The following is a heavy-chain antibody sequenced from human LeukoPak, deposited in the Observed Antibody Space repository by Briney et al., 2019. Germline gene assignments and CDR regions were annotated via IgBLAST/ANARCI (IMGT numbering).Heavy chain of an antibody. D-gene: IGHD3-10*01. CDR2: ISYDGNNQ. J-gene: IGHJ5*02. V-gene: IGHV3-30*04. CDR3: MRDYMGWFDP. Sequence: GGSLRLSCAASGFTFRSYAMHWVRQAPGTGLEWVSFISYDGNNQYYADSVKGRFTISRDTASNTMHLEMNNLRIEDTAVYYCMRDYMGWFDPWGQGSLVTVSS. CDR1: GFTFRSYA.